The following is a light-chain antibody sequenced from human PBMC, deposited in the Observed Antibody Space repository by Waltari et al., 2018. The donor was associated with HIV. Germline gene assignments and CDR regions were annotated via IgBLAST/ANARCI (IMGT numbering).Light chain of an antibody. CDR1: QSLLNGNGYNY. V-gene: IGKV2-28*01. CDR3: MQALQTSFT. J-gene: IGKJ2*01. Sequence: DIVMTQSPLSLPVTRGEPASISCRSSQSLLNGNGYNYLHWYLQKPGQSPQLLIYLGSNRASGVPDRFSGSGSGTDFTLKISRVEAEDVGVYYCMQALQTSFTFGQGTKLEIK. CDR2: LGS.